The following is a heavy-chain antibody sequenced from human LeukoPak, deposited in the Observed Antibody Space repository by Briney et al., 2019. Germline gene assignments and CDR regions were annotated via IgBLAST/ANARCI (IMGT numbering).Heavy chain of an antibody. CDR3: AKRRDYFDY. CDR2: ISGSGDGT. V-gene: IGHV3-23*01. Sequence: RSGGSLRLSCAASGFTFSTYAMSWVRQAPGKGLGWVSSISGSGDGTYHADSVKGRFTISRDNSRNTVYLQMNSLRVEDTAVYYCAKRRDYFDYWGQGTLVTVSP. J-gene: IGHJ4*02. CDR1: GFTFSTYA.